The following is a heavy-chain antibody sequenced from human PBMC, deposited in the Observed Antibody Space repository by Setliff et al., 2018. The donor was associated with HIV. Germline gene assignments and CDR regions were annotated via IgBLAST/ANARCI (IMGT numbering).Heavy chain of an antibody. V-gene: IGHV1-8*03. CDR1: GYTFTKYD. D-gene: IGHD2-2*02. Sequence: VASVKVSCKASGYTFTKYDINWVRQATGQGLEWMGWMNPNSGNAEYAQRFQGRVTLTRNTSISTAYMELSSLTSEDTAVYFCARSRYQLLYDMDVWGQGTTVTVSS. J-gene: IGHJ6*02. CDR2: MNPNSGNA. CDR3: ARSRYQLLYDMDV.